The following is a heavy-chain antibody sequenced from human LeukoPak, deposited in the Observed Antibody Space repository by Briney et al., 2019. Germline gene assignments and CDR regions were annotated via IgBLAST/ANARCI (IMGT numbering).Heavy chain of an antibody. CDR1: GGSISSGSYY. V-gene: IGHV4-61*02. Sequence: SETLSLTCTVSGGSISSGSYYWSWIRQPAGKGLEWIGRIYTSGSTNYNPSLKSRVTISADTSKNQFSLKLSSVTAADTAVYYCARGSTDYYYYMDVWGKGTTVTVSS. CDR2: IYTSGST. D-gene: IGHD2-2*01. CDR3: ARGSTDYYYYMDV. J-gene: IGHJ6*03.